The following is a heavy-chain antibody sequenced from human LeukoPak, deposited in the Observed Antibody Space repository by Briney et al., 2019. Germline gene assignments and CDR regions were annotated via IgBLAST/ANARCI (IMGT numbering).Heavy chain of an antibody. Sequence: GGSLRLSCAASGFTFSNYGMSWVRQSPGKGLMWVSRITNDGTSTTYADSVKGRFTISRDNAKDTLYLQMNSLRAEDTAVYYCARDGGGSSGYYWGLGYWGQGTLVTASS. V-gene: IGHV3-74*01. D-gene: IGHD3-22*01. J-gene: IGHJ4*02. CDR3: ARDGGGSSGYYWGLGY. CDR1: GFTFSNYG. CDR2: ITNDGTST.